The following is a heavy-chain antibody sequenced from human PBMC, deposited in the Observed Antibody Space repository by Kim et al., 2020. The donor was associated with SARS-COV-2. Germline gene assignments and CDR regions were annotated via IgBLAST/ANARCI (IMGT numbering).Heavy chain of an antibody. V-gene: IGHV3-21*01. CDR1: GFTFSSYN. Sequence: GGSLRLSCAASGFTFSSYNMNWVRQAPGKGLEWVSSISGSSSYIYYADSVEGRFTISRDNAKNSLYLQMNSLRAEDTAVYYCARDQGTVVRGVIGWGQGTLVTVSS. CDR3: ARDQGTVVRGVIG. D-gene: IGHD3-10*01. CDR2: ISGSSSYI. J-gene: IGHJ4*02.